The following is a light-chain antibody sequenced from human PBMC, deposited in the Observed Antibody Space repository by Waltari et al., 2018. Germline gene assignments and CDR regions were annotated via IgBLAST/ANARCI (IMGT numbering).Light chain of an antibody. CDR1: QSVRGY. Sequence: EIVLTQSPATLSLSPGERATLSCRSSQSVRGYLAWYQQRPGQAPRLLIVDASNRATGIPARFSGSGSGTDFTLTISSLEPEDFAVYYCQQRYIWPPITFGQGTRLDIK. CDR2: DAS. J-gene: IGKJ5*01. V-gene: IGKV3-11*01. CDR3: QQRYIWPPIT.